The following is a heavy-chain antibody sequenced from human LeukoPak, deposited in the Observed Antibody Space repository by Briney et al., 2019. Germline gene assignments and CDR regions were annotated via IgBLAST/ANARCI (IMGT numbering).Heavy chain of an antibody. V-gene: IGHV3-23*01. CDR2: MSSSGGST. Sequence: GGSLRLSCAASGFTFSSYWMNWVRQAPGKGLEWVSSMSSSGGSTYYADSVKGRFTFSRDNPKNTLYLQMNSLRAEDTAVYYCAKSSYYDTSGFYREYYFDYWGQGTLVTVSS. D-gene: IGHD3-22*01. CDR3: AKSSYYDTSGFYREYYFDY. CDR1: GFTFSSYW. J-gene: IGHJ4*02.